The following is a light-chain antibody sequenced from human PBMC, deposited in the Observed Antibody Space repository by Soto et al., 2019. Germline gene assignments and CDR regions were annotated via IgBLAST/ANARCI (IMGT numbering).Light chain of an antibody. J-gene: IGKJ2*01. Sequence: EIVLTQSPDTLSLSPGERATLSCRASQIVDSRYFAWYQQKPGQPPRLLIFATSSRASGIPERFSGSGSATDFTLTISRLEPEDFAVYDCQEHRGSPLDAFGQGTKLEIK. CDR2: ATS. CDR1: QIVDSRY. V-gene: IGKV3-20*01. CDR3: QEHRGSPLDA.